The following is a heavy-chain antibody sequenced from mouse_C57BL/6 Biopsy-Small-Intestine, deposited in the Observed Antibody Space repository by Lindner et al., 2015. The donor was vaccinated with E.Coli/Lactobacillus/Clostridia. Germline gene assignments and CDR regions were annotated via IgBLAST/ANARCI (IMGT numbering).Heavy chain of an antibody. CDR1: GFTFSDYG. CDR2: ISSGSSTI. Sequence: VQLQESGGGLVKPGGSLKLSCAASGFTFSDYGMHWVRQAPEKGLEWVAYISSGSSTIYYADTVKGRFTISGDNAKNTLFLQMTSLRSEDTAMYYCARYDYGYAMDYWGQGTSVTVSS. D-gene: IGHD2-4*01. V-gene: IGHV5-17*01. J-gene: IGHJ4*01. CDR3: ARYDYGYAMDY.